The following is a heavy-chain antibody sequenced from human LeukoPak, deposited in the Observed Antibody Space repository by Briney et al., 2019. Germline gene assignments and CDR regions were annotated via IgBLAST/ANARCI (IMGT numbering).Heavy chain of an antibody. CDR2: INHSGST. CDR1: GGSFSGYY. Sequence: SETLSLTCAVYGGSFSGYYWSWIRQPPGKGLEWIGEINHSGSTNYNPSLKSRVTISVDTSKNQFSLKLSSVTAADPALYYFARGTGRVTMIVVPSRRDVWGRGTTVTVSS. J-gene: IGHJ6*04. CDR3: ARGTGRVTMIVVPSRRDV. V-gene: IGHV4-34*01. D-gene: IGHD3-22*01.